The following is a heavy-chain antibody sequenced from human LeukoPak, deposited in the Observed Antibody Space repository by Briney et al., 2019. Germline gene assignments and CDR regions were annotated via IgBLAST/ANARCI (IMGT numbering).Heavy chain of an antibody. CDR1: GFTFSSYA. V-gene: IGHV3-30-3*01. D-gene: IGHD3-3*01. J-gene: IGHJ6*02. CDR2: ISYDGSNK. Sequence: GRSLRLSCAASGFTFSSYAMHWVRQAPGKGLEWVAVISYDGSNKYYADSVKGRFTISRDNSKNTLYLQMNSLRAEDTAVYYCASGELYYDFWSGYRLGGSDYGVDVWGQGTTVTVSS. CDR3: ASGELYYDFWSGYRLGGSDYGVDV.